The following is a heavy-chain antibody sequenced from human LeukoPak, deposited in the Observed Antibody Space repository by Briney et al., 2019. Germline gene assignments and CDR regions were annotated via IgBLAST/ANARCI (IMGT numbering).Heavy chain of an antibody. CDR1: GYTFTGYY. CDR3: ARVDDRGHYYDSSGPRKLFDY. J-gene: IGHJ4*02. D-gene: IGHD3-22*01. V-gene: IGHV1-2*02. Sequence: GASVKVSCKASGYTFTGYYMHWVRQAPGQGLEWMGWINPNNGGTNYAQKFQGRVTMTRDTSISTAYMELSRLRSDDTAVYYCARVDDRGHYYDSSGPRKLFDYWGQGTLVTVSS. CDR2: INPNNGGT.